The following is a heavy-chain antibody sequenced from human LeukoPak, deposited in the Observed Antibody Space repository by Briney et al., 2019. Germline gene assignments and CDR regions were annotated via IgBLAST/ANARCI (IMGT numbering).Heavy chain of an antibody. CDR2: INAGNGNT. CDR3: ATLTSILWWPDAFDI. V-gene: IGHV1-3*01. D-gene: IGHD2-21*01. Sequence: GASVKVSCKASGYTFTSYAMHWVRQAPGQRLEWMGWINAGNGNTKYSQKFQGRVTITRDTSASTAYMELSSLRSEDTAVYYCATLTSILWWPDAFDIWGQGTMVTVSS. J-gene: IGHJ3*02. CDR1: GYTFTSYA.